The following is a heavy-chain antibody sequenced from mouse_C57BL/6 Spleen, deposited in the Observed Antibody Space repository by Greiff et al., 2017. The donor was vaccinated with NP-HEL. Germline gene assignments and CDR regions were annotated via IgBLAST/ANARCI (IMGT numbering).Heavy chain of an antibody. J-gene: IGHJ3*01. CDR2: IHPNSGST. Sequence: QVQLQQPGAELVKPGASVKLSCKASGYTFTSYWMHWVKQRPGQGLEWIGMIHPNSGSTNYNEKFKSKATLTVDKSSSTAYMQLSSLTSEDSAVYYCARESRDITTVVARRFAYWGQGTLVTVSA. CDR1: GYTFTSYW. V-gene: IGHV1-64*01. CDR3: ARESRDITTVVARRFAY. D-gene: IGHD1-1*01.